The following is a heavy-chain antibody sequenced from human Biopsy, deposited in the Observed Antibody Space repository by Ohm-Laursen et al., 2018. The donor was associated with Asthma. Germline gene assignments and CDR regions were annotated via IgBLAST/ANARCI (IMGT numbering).Heavy chain of an antibody. D-gene: IGHD6-13*01. CDR2: IYSGGST. CDR1: GFTVTTHY. CDR3: ARQPIAEPGTTFYYYYGMDV. Sequence: SLRLSCAATGFTVTTHYMSWVRQAPGKGLEWVSVIYSGGSTYYADSVKGRLTISRDSSKNTLFLQMDSLRAEDTAVYYCARQPIAEPGTTFYYYYGMDVWGQGTTVTVSS. V-gene: IGHV3-53*01. J-gene: IGHJ6*02.